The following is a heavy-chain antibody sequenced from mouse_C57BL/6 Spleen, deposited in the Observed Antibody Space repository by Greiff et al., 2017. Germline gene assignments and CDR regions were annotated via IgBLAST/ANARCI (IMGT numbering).Heavy chain of an antibody. CDR3: ARTQGLYYAMDY. CDR2: INPNNGGT. Sequence: VQLQQSGPELVKPGASVKIPCKASGYTFTDYNMDWVKQSHGKSLEWIGDINPNNGGTIYNQKFKGKATLTVDKSSSTAYMELRSLTSEDTAVYYCARTQGLYYAMDYWGQGTSVTVSS. J-gene: IGHJ4*01. V-gene: IGHV1-18*01. D-gene: IGHD3-3*01. CDR1: GYTFTDYN.